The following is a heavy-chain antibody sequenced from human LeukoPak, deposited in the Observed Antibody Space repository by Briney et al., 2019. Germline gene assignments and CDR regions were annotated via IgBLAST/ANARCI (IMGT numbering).Heavy chain of an antibody. CDR3: ARHGGYSSPYLH. V-gene: IGHV4-59*08. D-gene: IGHD6-13*01. J-gene: IGHJ1*01. CDR1: GGSISNYY. CDR2: IYYSGTT. Sequence: ASETLSLTCTVSGGSISNYYWSWFRQPPGKGLECMGYIYYSGTTNYNPSLKSRVTISVDTSRNQFSLKLSSVTAADTAVYYCARHGGYSSPYLHWGQGTLVTVSS.